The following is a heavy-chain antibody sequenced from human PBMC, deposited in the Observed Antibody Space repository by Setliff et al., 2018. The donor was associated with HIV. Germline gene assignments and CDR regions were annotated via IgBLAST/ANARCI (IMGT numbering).Heavy chain of an antibody. J-gene: IGHJ3*02. CDR2: IFYSGSI. CDR1: GGSIRSSSYY. CDR3: ATGQWLRGAFDI. D-gene: IGHD6-19*01. V-gene: IGHV4-39*07. Sequence: SETLSLTCTVSGGSIRSSSYYWGWLRQPPGKGLEWIGNIFYSGSIYYNPSLKSRVTISVDTSKNQFSLKLSSVTAADTAVYYCATGQWLRGAFDIWGQGTMVTVSS.